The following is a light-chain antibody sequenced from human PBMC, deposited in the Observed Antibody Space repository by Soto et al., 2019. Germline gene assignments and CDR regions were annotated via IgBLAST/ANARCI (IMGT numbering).Light chain of an antibody. Sequence: EIVLTQSPATLSLSPGERATLSCRASQSVSNFLAWYQQKPGQAPRLLIYDASSRAPGIPARFSGSGSGTEFTLTISSLEPEDFAVYYCQQRSIWPTFGQGTRLEIK. V-gene: IGKV3-11*01. J-gene: IGKJ5*01. CDR1: QSVSNF. CDR3: QQRSIWPT. CDR2: DAS.